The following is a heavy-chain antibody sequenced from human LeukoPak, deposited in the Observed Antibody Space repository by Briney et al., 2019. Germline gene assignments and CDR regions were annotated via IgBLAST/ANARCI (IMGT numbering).Heavy chain of an antibody. Sequence: GSVKVPCKPSGYTLPRYYMHWVRPAPGQGLEWMGIINPCGGSTNYAQKFQGRVTLTRDTSTSTVYMEQSSLRSENTAVYYCARDLLVADYWGQGTLVTVSS. D-gene: IGHD2-15*01. CDR1: GYTLPRYY. CDR2: INPCGGST. J-gene: IGHJ4*02. CDR3: ARDLLVADY. V-gene: IGHV1-46*01.